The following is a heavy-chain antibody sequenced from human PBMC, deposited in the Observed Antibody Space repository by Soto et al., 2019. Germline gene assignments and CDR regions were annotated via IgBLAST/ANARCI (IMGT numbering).Heavy chain of an antibody. V-gene: IGHV3-13*01. J-gene: IGHJ6*02. CDR2: IGTAGDT. CDR3: ARDRYSSSDKVVYGMYV. Sequence: PGGSLRLSCAASGFTFSSYDMHWVRQATGKGLEWVSAIGTAGDTYYPGSVKGRFTISRENAKNSLYLQMNSLRAEDTAVYYCARDRYSSSDKVVYGMYVWGQGTTFTVPS. D-gene: IGHD6-13*01. CDR1: GFTFSSYD.